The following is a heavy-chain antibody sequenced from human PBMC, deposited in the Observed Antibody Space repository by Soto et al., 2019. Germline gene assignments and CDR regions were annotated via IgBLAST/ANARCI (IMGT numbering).Heavy chain of an antibody. J-gene: IGHJ4*02. CDR1: GFTFDDYA. CDR3: AKDIFPTVVPAAPDY. Sequence: EVQLVESGGGLVQPGRSLRLSCAASGFTFDDYAMHWVRQAPGKGLEWVSGISWNSGSIGYADSVKGRFTISRDNAKNSLYLQMNSLRAEDTALYYCAKDIFPTVVPAAPDYWGQGTLVTVSS. CDR2: ISWNSGSI. D-gene: IGHD2-2*01. V-gene: IGHV3-9*01.